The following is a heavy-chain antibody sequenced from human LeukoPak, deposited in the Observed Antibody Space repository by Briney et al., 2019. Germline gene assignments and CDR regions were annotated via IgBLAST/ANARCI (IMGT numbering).Heavy chain of an antibody. CDR1: GFTFSDYY. CDR2: INHRGDNV. V-gene: IGHV3-11*04. Sequence: GGSLRLSCAASGFTFSDYYMTWIRQSPGKGLDWVSYINHRGDNVNYADSVKGRFTISRDNSKYTLYLLMNSLRAEDTAVYYCARDLSRATYNFGYWGQGTLVTVSS. J-gene: IGHJ4*02. D-gene: IGHD3-16*02. CDR3: ARDLSRATYNFGY.